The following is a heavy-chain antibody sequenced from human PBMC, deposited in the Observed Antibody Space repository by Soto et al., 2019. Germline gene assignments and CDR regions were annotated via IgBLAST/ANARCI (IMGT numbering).Heavy chain of an antibody. V-gene: IGHV3-15*07. J-gene: IGHJ6*02. Sequence: GGSLRLSCAASGFTFSNAWMNWVRQAPGKGLEWVGRIKSKTDGGTTDYAAPVKGRFTISRDDSKNTLYLQMNSLKTEDTAVYYCTTEQLGYYYYYGMDVWGQGTTVTVSS. CDR2: IKSKTDGGTT. CDR1: GFTFSNAW. CDR3: TTEQLGYYYYYGMDV. D-gene: IGHD1-1*01.